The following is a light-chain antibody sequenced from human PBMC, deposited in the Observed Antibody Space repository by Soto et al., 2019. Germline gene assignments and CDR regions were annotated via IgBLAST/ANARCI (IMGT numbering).Light chain of an antibody. CDR1: QSVGSDY. J-gene: IGKJ3*01. CDR2: GAS. CDR3: HQYGTAPLT. V-gene: IGKV3-20*01. Sequence: EIVLTQSPGTLSLSPGERVTLSWRASQSVGSDYLAWYQQKPGQAPRLVIYGASIRATGIPDRFSGSGSGTDFTLTISRLEPEDFSVYYCHQYGTAPLTFGPGTKVDIK.